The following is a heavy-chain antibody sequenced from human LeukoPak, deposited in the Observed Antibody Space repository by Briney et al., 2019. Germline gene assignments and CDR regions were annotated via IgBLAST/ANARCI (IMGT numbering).Heavy chain of an antibody. D-gene: IGHD3-22*01. CDR1: GGSISSYY. Sequence: SETLSLTCTVSGGSISSYYWSWIRQPPGKGLEWIGYIHDSGSTNYNPSLKSRVTISVDTSKNQFSLKLSSVTAADTAVYYCARGFHYYDSTDVWGQGTMVTVSS. CDR2: IHDSGST. V-gene: IGHV4-59*01. J-gene: IGHJ3*01. CDR3: ARGFHYYDSTDV.